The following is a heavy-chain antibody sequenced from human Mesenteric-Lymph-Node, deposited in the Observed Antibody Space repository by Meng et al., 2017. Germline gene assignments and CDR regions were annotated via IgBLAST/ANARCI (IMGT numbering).Heavy chain of an antibody. J-gene: IGHJ4*02. CDR2: IWNDGSNK. CDR3: ARDLRNFDY. Sequence: QVQLVESGGGVVQPGRALRLSWAASGFTFSSNGMHWVRQAPGKGLEWVAVIWNDGSNKYYADSVKGRFTISRDNSKNTLYLQMNSLRAEDTAVYYCARDLRNFDYWGQGTLVTVSS. V-gene: IGHV3-33*01. CDR1: GFTFSSNG.